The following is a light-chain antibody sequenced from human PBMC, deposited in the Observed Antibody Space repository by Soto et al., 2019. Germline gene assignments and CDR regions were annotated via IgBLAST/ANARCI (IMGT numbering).Light chain of an antibody. CDR1: QSVSSSY. CDR2: GAS. CDR3: KQSGRSLWT. J-gene: IGKJ1*01. V-gene: IGKV3-20*01. Sequence: VVAQSRATVCGSGGESTTRWSRARQSVSSSYLAWYQQKPGQAPRLLIYGASSRATGIPDRFSGSGSGPDFTLTISRVEPEDLVVYYCKQSGRSLWTFGQGTKVDIK.